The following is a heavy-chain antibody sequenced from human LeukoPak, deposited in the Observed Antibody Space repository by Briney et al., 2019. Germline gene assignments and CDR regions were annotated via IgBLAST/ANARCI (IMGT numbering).Heavy chain of an antibody. CDR2: IYHSGST. CDR3: ARHLFVENAFDI. V-gene: IGHV4-38-2*01. J-gene: IGHJ3*02. D-gene: IGHD5-24*01. CDR1: GYSISSGYY. Sequence: SETLSLTCAVSGYSISSGYYWGWIRQPPGKGLEWIGSIYHSGSTYYNPSLKSRVTISVDTSKNQFSLKLSSVTAADTAVYYCARHLFVENAFDIWGQGTMVTVSS.